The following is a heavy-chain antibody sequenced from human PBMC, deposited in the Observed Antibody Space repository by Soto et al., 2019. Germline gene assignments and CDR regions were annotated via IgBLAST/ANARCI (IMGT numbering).Heavy chain of an antibody. D-gene: IGHD2-15*01. CDR2: ISYDGSNK. J-gene: IGHJ6*02. Sequence: GGSLRLSCAASGFTFSSYGMHWVRQAPGKGLEWVAVISYDGSNKYYADSVKGRFTISRDNSKNTLYLQMNSLRAEDTAVYYCANWPEGVVVAATLIPTYGMDVWGQGTTVTVSS. CDR1: GFTFSSYG. V-gene: IGHV3-30*18. CDR3: ANWPEGVVVAATLIPTYGMDV.